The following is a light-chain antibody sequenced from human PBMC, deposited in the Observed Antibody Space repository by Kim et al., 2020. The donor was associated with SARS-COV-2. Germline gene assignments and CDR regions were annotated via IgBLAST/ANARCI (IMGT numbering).Light chain of an antibody. CDR3: QVWDSSSDHRV. CDR1: NIGSTS. CDR2: YDS. Sequence: APGKTARITCGENNIGSTSVHWYQQKPGQAPGLVIYYDSDRPSGIPERFSGSNSGNTATLTIRRVEAGDEADYYCQVWDSSSDHRVFGGGTQLTVL. V-gene: IGLV3-21*04. J-gene: IGLJ3*02.